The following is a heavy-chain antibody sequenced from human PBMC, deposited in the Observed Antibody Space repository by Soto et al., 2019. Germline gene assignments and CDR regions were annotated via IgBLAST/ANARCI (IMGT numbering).Heavy chain of an antibody. V-gene: IGHV3-11*01. J-gene: IGHJ4*02. CDR2: ISSTASTM. CDR1: GFTFSDYY. Sequence: QVQLVESGGGLVKPGGSLRLSCAASGFTFSDYYMSWIRQAPGKGLGWVSYISSTASTMYYADSVKGRFTISRDNAKNQLYLQKNSLRAEDPAVYYGARGTQKRYCTGGSCYTVDYWGQGTLVTVSS. D-gene: IGHD2-15*01. CDR3: ARGTQKRYCTGGSCYTVDY.